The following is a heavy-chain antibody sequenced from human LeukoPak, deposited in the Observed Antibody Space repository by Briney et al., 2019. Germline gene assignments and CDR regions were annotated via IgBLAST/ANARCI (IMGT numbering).Heavy chain of an antibody. CDR1: GYTFTSYG. V-gene: IGHV1-18*01. CDR3: ARARSNYGYWVY. J-gene: IGHJ4*02. CDR2: ISTYNANS. D-gene: IGHD5-18*01. Sequence: ASVKVSCKASGYTFTSYGISWVRQAPGQGLEWMGWISTYNANSNYAQKLQGRATMTTDTSTSTAYMELRSLRSDDTAVYYCARARSNYGYWVYWGQGTLVTVSS.